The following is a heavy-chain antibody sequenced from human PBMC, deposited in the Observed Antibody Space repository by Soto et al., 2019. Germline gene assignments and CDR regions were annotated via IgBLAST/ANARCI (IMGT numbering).Heavy chain of an antibody. CDR2: ISGSGFTT. CDR3: AKDSPYGNYEAVH. J-gene: IGHJ4*02. CDR1: GFSFSAYD. V-gene: IGHV3-23*01. Sequence: GGSLRLSCAASGFSFSAYDMSWVRQAPGKGLEWVSSISGSGFTTYHADSVEGRFTISRDNSKNTLYLQMNNLRVEDTALYHCAKDSPYGNYEAVHWGQGTLVTAPQ. D-gene: IGHD3-3*01.